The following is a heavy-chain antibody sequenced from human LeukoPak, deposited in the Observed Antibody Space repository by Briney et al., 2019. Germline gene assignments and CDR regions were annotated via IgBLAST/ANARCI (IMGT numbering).Heavy chain of an antibody. J-gene: IGHJ4*02. V-gene: IGHV5-51*01. CDR3: ARLADSCGYYLDY. CDR1: GYSFTSYW. D-gene: IGHD3-22*01. CDR2: IYPGGSDT. Sequence: SGESLKISCKGSGYSFTSYWIGWVRQMPGKGLEWMGIIYPGGSDTRYSTSFQGQVTISTDNSISTAYLQWSSLKASDSAMFYCARLADSCGYYLDYWGQGTLVTVSS.